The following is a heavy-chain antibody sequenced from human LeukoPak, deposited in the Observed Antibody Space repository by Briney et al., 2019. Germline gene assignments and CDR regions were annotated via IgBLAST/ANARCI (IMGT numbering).Heavy chain of an antibody. Sequence: VRXAPGKGLECVANIKEDGREKYYVDSVKGRFTISRDNAKNSLYLQMSSLRAEDTAVYYCARGGRPDYWGQGTLVTVSS. CDR3: ARGGRPDY. D-gene: IGHD3-10*01. CDR2: IKEDGREK. V-gene: IGHV3-7*01. J-gene: IGHJ4*02.